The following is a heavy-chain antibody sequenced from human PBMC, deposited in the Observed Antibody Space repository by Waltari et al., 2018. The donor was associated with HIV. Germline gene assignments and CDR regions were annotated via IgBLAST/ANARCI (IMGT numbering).Heavy chain of an antibody. CDR1: GGFFRGSGDY. CDR3: ARRGNYRAAEYNYFGP. D-gene: IGHD1-7*01. CDR2: IQYGGNT. V-gene: IGHV4-39*01. J-gene: IGHJ5*02. Sequence: QLQLQESGPGVVKPLETLSLTCTVSGGFFRGSGDYWDWIRQSPGKGLEWIGKIQYGGNTSYNPSLESRVSMSIDTSRGQFSLTLKDVTAADTAVYFCARRGNYRAAEYNYFGPWGQGIQVIVSS.